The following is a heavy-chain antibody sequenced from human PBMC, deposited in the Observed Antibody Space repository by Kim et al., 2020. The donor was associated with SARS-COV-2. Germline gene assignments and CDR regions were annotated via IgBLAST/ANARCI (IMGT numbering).Heavy chain of an antibody. D-gene: IGHD5-18*01. Sequence: SETLSLTCTVSGGSISSGGYYWSWIRQHPGKGLEWIGYIYYSGSTYYNPSLKSRVTISVDTSKNQFSLKLSSVTAADTAVYYCARDYSTAMTNDAFDIWGQGTMVTVSS. CDR1: GGSISSGGYY. CDR3: ARDYSTAMTNDAFDI. J-gene: IGHJ3*02. CDR2: IYYSGST. V-gene: IGHV4-31*03.